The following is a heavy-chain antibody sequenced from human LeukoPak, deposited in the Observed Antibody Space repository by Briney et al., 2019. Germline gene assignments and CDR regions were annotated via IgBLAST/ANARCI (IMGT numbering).Heavy chain of an antibody. CDR1: GGTFSSYA. CDR3: ASGYCSGGSCYSGFDH. D-gene: IGHD2-15*01. CDR2: IIPIFGTA. J-gene: IGHJ4*02. Sequence: ASVKVSCKASGGTFSSYAISWVRQAPGQGLEWMGGIIPIFGTANYAQKFQGRVTITADKSTSTAYMELSSLRSEDTAVYYCASGYCSGGSCYSGFDHWGQGTLVTVSS. V-gene: IGHV1-69*06.